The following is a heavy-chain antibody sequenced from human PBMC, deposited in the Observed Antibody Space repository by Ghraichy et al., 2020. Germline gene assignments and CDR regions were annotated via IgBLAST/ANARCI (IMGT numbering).Heavy chain of an antibody. CDR3: AREKSRLGATLDY. D-gene: IGHD1-26*01. Sequence: LSLTCEASGFTFNSYGMHWVRQAPGKGLDWVAIIYSDGTNYYYADSVKGRFTISRDNSRNTMTLQMNNLRAEDTAVYYCAREKSRLGATLDYWGQGTLVTVSS. CDR2: IYSDGTNY. J-gene: IGHJ4*02. CDR1: GFTFNSYG. V-gene: IGHV3-33*01.